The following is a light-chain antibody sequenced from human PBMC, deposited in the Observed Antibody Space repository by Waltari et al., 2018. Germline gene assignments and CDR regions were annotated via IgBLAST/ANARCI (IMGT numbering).Light chain of an antibody. CDR1: SSNIGAGYD. CDR3: QSYDDSLRASV. V-gene: IGLV1-40*01. CDR2: GND. Sequence: QRVTISCSGGSSNIGAGYDVHWYQQLPGTAPKLLIYGNDNRPSGVPDRFSASKSGTSASLAITGLQADDEAIYFCQSYDDSLRASVFGGGARLTVL. J-gene: IGLJ2*01.